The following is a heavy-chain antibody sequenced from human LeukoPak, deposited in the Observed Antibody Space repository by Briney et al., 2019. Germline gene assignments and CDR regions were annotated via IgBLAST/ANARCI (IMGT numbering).Heavy chain of an antibody. Sequence: GGSLRLSCTASEIIFDTYWMSWVRQAPGKGLEWVANINRDGGETYYVDSVRGRFTISRDNARNSLYLQMSSLRVDDTAIYYSARSNQIGTTDYWGQGTLVTVSS. V-gene: IGHV3-7*03. CDR3: ARSNQIGTTDY. D-gene: IGHD1-1*01. CDR1: EIIFDTYW. CDR2: INRDGGET. J-gene: IGHJ4*02.